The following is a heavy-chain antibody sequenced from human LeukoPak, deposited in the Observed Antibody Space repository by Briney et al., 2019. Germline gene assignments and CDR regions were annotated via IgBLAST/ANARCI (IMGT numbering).Heavy chain of an antibody. D-gene: IGHD3-22*01. CDR1: GGSISSSSYY. Sequence: SETLSLTCTVSGGSISSSSYYWGWIRQPPGKGLEWIGSIYYSGSTYYSPSLKSRVTISVDTSKNQFSLKLSSVTAADTAVYYCARGAYDSSGYYYPNWFDPWGQGTLVTVSS. CDR3: ARGAYDSSGYYYPNWFDP. V-gene: IGHV4-39*07. CDR2: IYYSGST. J-gene: IGHJ5*02.